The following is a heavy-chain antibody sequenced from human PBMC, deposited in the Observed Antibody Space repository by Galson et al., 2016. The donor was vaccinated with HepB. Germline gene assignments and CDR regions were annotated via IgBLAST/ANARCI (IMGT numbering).Heavy chain of an antibody. Sequence: SLRLSCAASGFTFSSYVMTWVRQAPGKGLEWVAALNDGGERTDYADSVKGRFIISRDNTKNTVYLQMNSLRAEDTAVYYCARVGWVYYYYGMDVWGQGTTVTVSS. V-gene: IGHV3-23*01. D-gene: IGHD6-19*01. J-gene: IGHJ6*02. CDR1: GFTFSSYV. CDR3: ARVGWVYYYYGMDV. CDR2: LNDGGERT.